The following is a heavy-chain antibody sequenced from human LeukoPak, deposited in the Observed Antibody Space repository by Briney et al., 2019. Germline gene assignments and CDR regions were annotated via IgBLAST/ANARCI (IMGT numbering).Heavy chain of an antibody. CDR3: ARDYDFWSGYPRVCGMDV. V-gene: IGHV3-33*08. CDR1: GFTFSSYG. Sequence: PGGSLRLSCAASGFTFSSYGMHWVRQAPGRGLEWVAVIWYDGSNKYYADSVKGRFTISRDNSKNTLYLQMNSLRAEDTAVYYCARDYDFWSGYPRVCGMDVWGQGTTVTVSS. J-gene: IGHJ6*02. D-gene: IGHD3-3*01. CDR2: IWYDGSNK.